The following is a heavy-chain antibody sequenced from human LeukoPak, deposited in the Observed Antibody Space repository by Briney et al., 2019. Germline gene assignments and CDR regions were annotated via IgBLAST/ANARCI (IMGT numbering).Heavy chain of an antibody. D-gene: IGHD3-22*01. Sequence: SQTLSLTCAISGDSVSTNSASWNWIRQSPSRGLEWLGRTYYRSKWYNDYAVSVKSRITINPDTSKNQFSLQLNSVTPEDTAVYYCARVDTMIASRAFDSWGQGTLVTVSS. CDR2: TYYRSKWYN. J-gene: IGHJ4*02. CDR1: GDSVSTNSAS. CDR3: ARVDTMIASRAFDS. V-gene: IGHV6-1*01.